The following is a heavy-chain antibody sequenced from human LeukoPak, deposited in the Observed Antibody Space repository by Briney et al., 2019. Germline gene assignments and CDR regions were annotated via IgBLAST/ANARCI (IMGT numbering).Heavy chain of an antibody. CDR2: ISSSSSYI. J-gene: IGHJ5*02. CDR1: GFTFSSYS. V-gene: IGHV3-21*01. CDR3: ARAPIFAVKGWFDP. Sequence: GGSLRLSCAASGFTFSSYSMNWVRQAPGEGLEWVSSISSSSSYIYYADSVKGRFTISRDNAKNSLYLQMNSLRAEDTAVYYCARAPIFAVKGWFDPWGQGTLVTVSS. D-gene: IGHD3-3*02.